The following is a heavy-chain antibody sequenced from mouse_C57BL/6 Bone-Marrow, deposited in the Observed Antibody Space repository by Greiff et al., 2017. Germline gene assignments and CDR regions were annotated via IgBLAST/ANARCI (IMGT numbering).Heavy chain of an antibody. J-gene: IGHJ4*01. CDR3: AREGYHAMDY. V-gene: IGHV1-69*01. CDR1: GYTFTSYW. CDR2: IDPSDSYT. Sequence: QVQLQQPGAELVKPGASVKLSCKASGYTFTSYWMHWVKQRPGQGLEWIGEIDPSDSYTNYNQKFKGKSTLTVDKSSSTAYMQLSSLTSEDSAVYYCAREGYHAMDYWGQGTSVTVSS.